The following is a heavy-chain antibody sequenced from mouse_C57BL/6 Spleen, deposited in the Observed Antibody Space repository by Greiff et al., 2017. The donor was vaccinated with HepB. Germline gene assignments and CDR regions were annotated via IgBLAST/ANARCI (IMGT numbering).Heavy chain of an antibody. CDR3: ARTYYYGSSPAWFAY. J-gene: IGHJ3*01. CDR1: GYTFTSYW. V-gene: IGHV1-69*01. Sequence: QVQLQQSGAELVMPGASVKLSCKASGYTFTSYWMHWVKQRPGQGLEWIGEIDPSDSYTNYNQKFKGKSTLTVDKSSSTAYMQLSSLTSEDSAVYYCARTYYYGSSPAWFAYWGQGTLVTVSA. CDR2: IDPSDSYT. D-gene: IGHD1-1*01.